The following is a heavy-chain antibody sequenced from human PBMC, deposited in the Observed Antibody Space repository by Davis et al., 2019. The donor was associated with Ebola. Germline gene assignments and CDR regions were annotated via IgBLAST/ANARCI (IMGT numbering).Heavy chain of an antibody. CDR1: GFTVSGSY. Sequence: GGSLRLSCAASGFTVSGSYMNWVRQAPGKGLEWVSSISSSSSYIYYADSVKGRFTISRDNAKNSLYLQMNSLRAEDTAVYYCASPSNYYYYYGMDVWGQGTTVTVSS. V-gene: IGHV3-21*01. J-gene: IGHJ6*02. CDR3: ASPSNYYYYYGMDV. CDR2: ISSSSSYI. D-gene: IGHD3-3*02.